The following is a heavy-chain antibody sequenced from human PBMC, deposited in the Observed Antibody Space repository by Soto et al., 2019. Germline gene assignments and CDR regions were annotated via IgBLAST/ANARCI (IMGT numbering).Heavy chain of an antibody. CDR1: SGSISSFY. D-gene: IGHD2-15*01. J-gene: IGHJ5*02. CDR3: ARHLGFCSSTTCNSWFGP. CDR2: IYFSGNA. V-gene: IGHV4-59*08. Sequence: SETLSLTCTVSSGSISSFYWSWLRQSPGKGLEWIGHIYFSGNANYNPSLRSRVTISVDTSKNQFSLRLSSVTAADTAVYYCARHLGFCSSTTCNSWFGPWGQGTLVTVSS.